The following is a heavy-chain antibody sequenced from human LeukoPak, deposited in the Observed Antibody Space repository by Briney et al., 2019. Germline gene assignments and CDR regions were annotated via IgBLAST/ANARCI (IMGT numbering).Heavy chain of an antibody. Sequence: PGRSLRLSCAASGFTFSSYGMHWVRQAPGKGLEWVAVISYDGSNKYYADSVKGRFTISRDNSKNTLYLQMNSLRAEDTAVYYCAKDVGYISGWYRDYWGQGTLVTVSS. J-gene: IGHJ4*02. CDR3: AKDVGYISGWYRDY. CDR2: ISYDGSNK. D-gene: IGHD6-19*01. V-gene: IGHV3-30*18. CDR1: GFTFSSYG.